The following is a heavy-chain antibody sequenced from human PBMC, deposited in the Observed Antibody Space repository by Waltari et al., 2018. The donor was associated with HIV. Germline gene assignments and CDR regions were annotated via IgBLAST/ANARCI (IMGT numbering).Heavy chain of an antibody. J-gene: IGHJ4*02. CDR3: ARDLGPTYGDYGDY. CDR2: IKQDGTEK. V-gene: IGHV3-7*01. Sequence: EVQLVESGGGLVQPGGSLRLSCAASGFPFRSYWMTWVRQAAGKGLEWVANIKQDGTEKYYVDSVKGRFTISRDNAKNSLYLQMNSLRAEDTAVYYCARDLGPTYGDYGDYWGQGTLVTVSS. CDR1: GFPFRSYW. D-gene: IGHD4-17*01.